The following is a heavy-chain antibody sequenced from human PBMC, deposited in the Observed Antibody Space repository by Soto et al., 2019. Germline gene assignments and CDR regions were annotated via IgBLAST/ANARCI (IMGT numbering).Heavy chain of an antibody. CDR3: ARSRATYGLWYFDY. D-gene: IGHD3-10*01. CDR2: IDWDDDK. V-gene: IGHV2-70*01. Sequence: SGPTLVNPTQTLTLTCTFSGFSRITSGMCVSWIRQPPGKALEWLALIDWDDDKYYNTSLKTRLTISKDTSKNQVVLTLTNMDPVDTATYYCARSRATYGLWYFDYWGQGALVTVSS. J-gene: IGHJ4*01. CDR1: GFSRITSGMC.